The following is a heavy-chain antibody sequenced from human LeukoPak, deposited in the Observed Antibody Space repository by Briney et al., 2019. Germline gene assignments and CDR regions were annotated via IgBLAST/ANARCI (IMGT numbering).Heavy chain of an antibody. CDR2: ISSSSITI. Sequence: GGSLRLSCAASGFTFSSYSMNWVRQAPGQGLEWVSYISSSSITIYYADSVKGRFTISRDNAKNSLYLQMNSLRAEDTAVYYCARVRDAYNYFDYWGQGTLVTVSS. V-gene: IGHV3-48*01. CDR3: ARVRDAYNYFDY. CDR1: GFTFSSYS. J-gene: IGHJ4*02. D-gene: IGHD1-14*01.